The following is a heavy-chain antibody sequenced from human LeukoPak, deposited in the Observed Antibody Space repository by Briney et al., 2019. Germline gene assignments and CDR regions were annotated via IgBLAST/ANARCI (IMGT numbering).Heavy chain of an antibody. CDR2: ISGSGGST. D-gene: IGHD3-10*01. CDR1: GFTFSSYA. J-gene: IGHJ4*02. Sequence: GGSLRLSCAASGFTFSSYAMGWVRQAPGKGLEWVSVISGSGGSTYYADSVKGRFTISRDNSKNTLYLQMNSLRAEDTAVYYCAKEGVVRGVKALGYWGQGTLVTVSS. V-gene: IGHV3-23*01. CDR3: AKEGVVRGVKALGY.